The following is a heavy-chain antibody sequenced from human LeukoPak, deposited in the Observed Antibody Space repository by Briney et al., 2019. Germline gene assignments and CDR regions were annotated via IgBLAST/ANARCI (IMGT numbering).Heavy chain of an antibody. CDR3: ARGQEDSSGSYGPGMDV. CDR2: IYDSGST. D-gene: IGHD3-22*01. Sequence: SETLSLTCTVSGGSISGYYWSWIRQPPGKGLEWIGFIYDSGSTNYNPSLRSRVTISVDTSKNQFSLKLSSVTAADTAVHYCARGQEDSSGSYGPGMDVWGQGTTVTVSS. CDR1: GGSISGYY. V-gene: IGHV4-59*01. J-gene: IGHJ6*02.